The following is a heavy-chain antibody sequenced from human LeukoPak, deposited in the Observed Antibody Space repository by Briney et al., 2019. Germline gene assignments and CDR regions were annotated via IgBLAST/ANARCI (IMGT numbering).Heavy chain of an antibody. J-gene: IGHJ4*02. CDR3: ARVFDS. CDR2: IFYTGKT. CDR1: GGSVYTSDYY. Sequence: SETLSLTCTVSGGSVYTSDYYWGWVRQPPGKGPEWIGDIFYTGKTNYNPSLKSRVSISIDTSKNQFSLKLTSVTAADTAVYYCARVFDSWGQGTLVTVSS. V-gene: IGHV4-39*07.